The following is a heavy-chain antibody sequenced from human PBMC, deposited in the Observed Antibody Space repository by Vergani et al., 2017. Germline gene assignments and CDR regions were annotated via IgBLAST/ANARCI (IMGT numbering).Heavy chain of an antibody. Sequence: EVELVQSGPEMRKPGESVKISCKGSEYSFGNYWIGLVRQMTGKGLEWMGIIYPADSDTRYSPSFQGQVTISADKSISTAFLQWDSLKASDTALYYCARHTTYTDSWGQGTLVTVSS. J-gene: IGHJ4*02. CDR1: EYSFGNYW. CDR2: IYPADSDT. CDR3: ARHTTYTDS. D-gene: IGHD1-1*01. V-gene: IGHV5-51*01.